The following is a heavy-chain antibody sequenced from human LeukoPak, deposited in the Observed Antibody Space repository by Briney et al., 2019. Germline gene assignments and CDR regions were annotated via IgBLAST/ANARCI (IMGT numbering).Heavy chain of an antibody. Sequence: TSETLSLTCTVSGGSISSYYWSWIRQPAGKGLEWIGRIYTSGSTNYNPSLKSRVTISVDTSKNQFSLKLSSVTAADTAVYYCARVAPNYYDSSGYALDYWGQGTLVTVSS. CDR1: GGSISSYY. CDR2: IYTSGST. V-gene: IGHV4-4*07. CDR3: ARVAPNYYDSSGYALDY. D-gene: IGHD3-22*01. J-gene: IGHJ4*02.